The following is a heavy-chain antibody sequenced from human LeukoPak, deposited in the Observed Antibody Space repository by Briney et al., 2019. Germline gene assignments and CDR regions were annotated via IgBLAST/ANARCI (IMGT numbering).Heavy chain of an antibody. CDR2: IYHSGST. V-gene: IGHV4-30-2*01. Sequence: SSETLSLTCTVSGGSVSSGTYYWSWIRQPPGKGLKWIGYIYHSGSTYYNPSLKSRVTISVDRSKNQFSLKLSSVTAADTAVYYCARAYCGGDCYSGGPIDYWGQGTLVTVSS. CDR3: ARAYCGGDCYSGGPIDY. J-gene: IGHJ4*02. CDR1: GGSVSSGTYY. D-gene: IGHD2-21*02.